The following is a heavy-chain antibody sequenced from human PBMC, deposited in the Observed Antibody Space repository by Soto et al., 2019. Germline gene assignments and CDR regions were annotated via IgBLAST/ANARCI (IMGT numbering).Heavy chain of an antibody. Sequence: QVQLQESGPGLVKPSETLSLTCAVSGDSISSPNWWSWYRQTPGKGLELIGEMFASGSSNYNPSLNGRVTISLHTSKNHFSLKLTSLTAADTAIYYCAREGFDHRPDYWGQGIPVTVSS. J-gene: IGHJ4*02. CDR1: GDSISSPNW. CDR3: AREGFDHRPDY. CDR2: MFASGSS. V-gene: IGHV4-4*02.